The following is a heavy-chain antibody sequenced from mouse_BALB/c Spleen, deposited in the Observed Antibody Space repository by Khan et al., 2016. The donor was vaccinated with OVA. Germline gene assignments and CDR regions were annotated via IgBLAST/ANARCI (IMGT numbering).Heavy chain of an antibody. CDR1: GYTFTNYW. CDR2: IDPTTGYT. J-gene: IGHJ3*01. D-gene: IGHD1-1*01. CDR3: TSHGSTYTWFGY. Sequence: QVQLQQPGAELAKPGASVKMSCKASGYTFTNYWMHWVKQRPGQGLEWIGYIDPTTGYTEYNQKFKDKATLTADKSSSTAYMQLSSLTSEDSAVYYCTSHGSTYTWFGYWDQGTLVTVSA. V-gene: IGHV1-7*01.